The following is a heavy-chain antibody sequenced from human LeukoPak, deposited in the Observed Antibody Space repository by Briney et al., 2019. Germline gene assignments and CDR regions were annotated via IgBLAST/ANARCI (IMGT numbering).Heavy chain of an antibody. CDR1: GGSFSGYF. J-gene: IGHJ5*02. CDR2: INHSGST. D-gene: IGHD6-13*01. CDR3: ARAYSSSWYGHNWFDP. V-gene: IGHV4-34*01. Sequence: SETLSLTCAVYGGSFSGYFWSWIRQPPGKGLEWIGEINHSGSTNYNPSLKSRVTISVDTPMNQFSLKLSSVTAADTAVYYCARAYSSSWYGHNWFDPWGQGTLVTVSS.